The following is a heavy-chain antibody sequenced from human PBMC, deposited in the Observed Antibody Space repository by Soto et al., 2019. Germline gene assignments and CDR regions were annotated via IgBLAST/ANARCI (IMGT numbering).Heavy chain of an antibody. CDR2: ITGSGRDT. CDR3: AKNGLANSPSAIES. V-gene: IGHV3-23*01. Sequence: ILSFAASGFTFRNNVLSWVRQAPGKGLDWVSGITGSGRDTYYADSVKGRFTISRDNSKNMVFLQMNSLRAEDTALYYCAKNGLANSPSAIESWGPGNMVTVSS. J-gene: IGHJ4*02. D-gene: IGHD2-8*01. CDR1: GFTFRNNV.